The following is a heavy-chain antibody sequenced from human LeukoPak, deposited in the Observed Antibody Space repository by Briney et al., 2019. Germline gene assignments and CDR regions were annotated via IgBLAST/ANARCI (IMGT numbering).Heavy chain of an antibody. V-gene: IGHV4-61*01. CDR1: GGSVSSGSYY. J-gene: IGHJ4*02. D-gene: IGHD2-15*01. CDR2: IYYSGST. CDR3: ARDCSGGSCYDY. Sequence: PSETLSLTCTVSGGSVSSGSYYWGWIRQPPGKGLEWIGYIYYSGSTNYNPSLKSRVTISVDTSKNQFSLKLSSVTAADTAVYYCARDCSGGSCYDYWGQGTLVTVSS.